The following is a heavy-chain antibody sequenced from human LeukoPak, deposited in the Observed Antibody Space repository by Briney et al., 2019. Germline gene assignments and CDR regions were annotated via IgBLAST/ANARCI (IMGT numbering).Heavy chain of an antibody. CDR2: INSDGSSI. CDR1: GFTFSSYW. J-gene: IGHJ4*02. CDR3: ARYFGSADY. D-gene: IGHD2-15*01. V-gene: IGHV3-74*01. Sequence: GGSLRLSCSASGFTFSSYWMHWVRHAPGKGLVGVSRINSDGSSITYADSVKGRFTISRDNAKNTLYLQRNSLRAEDTAVYYCARYFGSADYWGQGTLVTVSS.